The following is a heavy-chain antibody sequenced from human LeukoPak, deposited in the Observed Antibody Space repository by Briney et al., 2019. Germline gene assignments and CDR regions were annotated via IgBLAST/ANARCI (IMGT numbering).Heavy chain of an antibody. V-gene: IGHV4-39*07. CDR3: ARGSMLFDP. D-gene: IGHD2/OR15-2a*01. CDR1: GGSISSGSYY. Sequence: SQTLSLTCTVSGGSISSGSYYWRWIRQPPGKGLEWIGEINHSGSTNYNPSLKSRVTISVDTSKNQFSLKLSSVTAADTAVYYCARGSMLFDPWGQGTLVTVSS. J-gene: IGHJ5*02. CDR2: INHSGST.